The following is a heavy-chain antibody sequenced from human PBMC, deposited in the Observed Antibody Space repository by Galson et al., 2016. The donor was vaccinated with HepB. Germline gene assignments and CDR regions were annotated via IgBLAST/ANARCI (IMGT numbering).Heavy chain of an antibody. V-gene: IGHV1-2*02. CDR1: GGTFSGFA. Sequence: SVKVSCKASGGTFSGFAVSWVRQAPGQGLEWMGWINPSSGGTNYAQEFQGRVTMTRDRSITTAYMELSRLRSDDTAVYYCARICSGANCLDAFDLWGQGTRVTVSS. D-gene: IGHD2-15*01. CDR3: ARICSGANCLDAFDL. J-gene: IGHJ3*01. CDR2: INPSSGGT.